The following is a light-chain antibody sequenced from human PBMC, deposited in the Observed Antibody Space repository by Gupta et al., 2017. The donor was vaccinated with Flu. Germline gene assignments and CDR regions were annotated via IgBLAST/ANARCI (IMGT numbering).Light chain of an antibody. J-gene: IGLJ2*01. CDR2: EVS. V-gene: IGLV2-14*01. Sequence: ISTPSTGSSDALGGYNYVSWSQLHPAQAPKRMMFEVSSRRSGVAHRFSGYNSVTTASLTTSRLQAAEDADDYCSLSTTTNTLVVFGGGTKLTVL. CDR3: SLSTTTNTLVV. CDR1: SDALGGYNY.